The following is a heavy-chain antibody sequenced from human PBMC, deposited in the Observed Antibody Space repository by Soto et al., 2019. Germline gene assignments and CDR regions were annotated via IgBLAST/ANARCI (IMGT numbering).Heavy chain of an antibody. J-gene: IGHJ4*02. V-gene: IGHV3-21*01. CDR2: ISSSSSYI. CDR1: GFTFSSYS. D-gene: IGHD6-6*01. CDR3: ASVGGQLVHGFDY. Sequence: EVQLVESGGGLVKPGGSLRLSCAASGFTFSSYSMNWVRQAPGKGLEWVSSISSSSSYIYYADSVKGRFTISRDNAKNSLYLQMNSPRAEDTAVYYCASVGGQLVHGFDYWGQGTLVTVSS.